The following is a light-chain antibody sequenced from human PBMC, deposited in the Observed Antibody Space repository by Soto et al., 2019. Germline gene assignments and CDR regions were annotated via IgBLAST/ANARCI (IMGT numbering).Light chain of an antibody. J-gene: IGLJ3*02. Sequence: QSVLTQSPSASGSPGQSVTISCTGTSSDVGGYNYVSWYQQHPGKAPKLMIYEVSKRPSGVPDRFSGSKSGNTASLTVSGLPAEDEADYYCSSYAGSNNWVFGGGTKPTV. V-gene: IGLV2-8*01. CDR2: EVS. CDR1: SSDVGGYNY. CDR3: SSYAGSNNWV.